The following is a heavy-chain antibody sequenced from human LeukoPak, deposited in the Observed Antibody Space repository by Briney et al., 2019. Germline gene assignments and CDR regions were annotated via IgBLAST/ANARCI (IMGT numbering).Heavy chain of an antibody. V-gene: IGHV4-39*01. CDR2: IYYSGGP. J-gene: IGHJ3*01. CDR1: GASISSSSYF. D-gene: IGHD2-8*02. CDR3: AVAGARYSDTGGLYAFDF. Sequence: SETLSLTCTVSGASISSSSYFWGWIRQPPGKGLEWIGPIYYSGGPYYNPSLKSRVTISVDASKNQFSLRLNSVTAADTAVYCCAVAGARYSDTGGLYAFDFWGRGTMVTVSS.